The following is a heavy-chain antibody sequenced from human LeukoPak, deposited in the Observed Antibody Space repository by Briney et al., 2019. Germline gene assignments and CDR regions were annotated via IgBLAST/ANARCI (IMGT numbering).Heavy chain of an antibody. V-gene: IGHV3-23*01. CDR2: IGGGGDGA. CDR1: GFTFSSYA. D-gene: IGHD3-10*01. CDR3: TTSWPKVREGDQ. Sequence: PGGSLRLSCAASGFTFSSYAMRWVRQAPGKGLEWLSEIGGGGDGAYHADSVKGRFTISRDNSKNTLYLQMNSLRAEDTAVYYCTTSWPKVREGDQWGQGTLVTVSS. J-gene: IGHJ4*02.